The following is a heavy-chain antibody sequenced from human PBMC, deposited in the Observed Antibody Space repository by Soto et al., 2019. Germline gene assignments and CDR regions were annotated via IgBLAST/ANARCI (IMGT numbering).Heavy chain of an antibody. D-gene: IGHD6-25*01. V-gene: IGHV4-39*01. CDR1: GIPISSSSHY. J-gene: IGHJ6*02. CDR3: ASHFAARPTSRYYYYGMDG. Sequence: SETLCLTCTVAGIPISSSSHYWGWTRQPPGKRLEWIGSIYYSGSTYYNSSLKSRVTIPVDRSKNQFSLKLSSVTAADTAVYYCASHFAARPTSRYYYYGMDGWGQRTTVTVS. CDR2: IYYSGST.